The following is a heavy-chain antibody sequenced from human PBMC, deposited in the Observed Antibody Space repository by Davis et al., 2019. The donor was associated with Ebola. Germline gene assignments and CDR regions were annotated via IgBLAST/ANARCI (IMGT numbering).Heavy chain of an antibody. Sequence: PSETLSLTCAVSGGSISSGGYSWSWIRQPPGKGLEWIGYIYHSGSTYYNPSLKSRVTISVDRSKNQFSLKLSSVTAADTAVYYCARLASGSCDYWGQGTLVTVSS. D-gene: IGHD1-26*01. CDR3: ARLASGSCDY. J-gene: IGHJ4*02. CDR1: GGSISSGGYS. CDR2: IYHSGST. V-gene: IGHV4-30-2*01.